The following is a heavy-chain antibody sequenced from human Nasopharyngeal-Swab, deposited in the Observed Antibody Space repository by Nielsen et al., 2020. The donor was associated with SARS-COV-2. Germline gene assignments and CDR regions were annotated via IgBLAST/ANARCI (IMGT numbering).Heavy chain of an antibody. CDR2: IIPILGIA. Sequence: SVNVSCKAPAGTFSSYAISRVRQSPAQALEWMGGIIPILGIANYVQKFQGRVTITADKSTSTAYMELCSLRSEDTAVYYFAKGRGSYPHGAFDIWGQGTMVTVSS. CDR3: AKGRGSYPHGAFDI. J-gene: IGHJ3*02. V-gene: IGHV1-69*10. D-gene: IGHD1-26*01. CDR1: AGTFSSYA.